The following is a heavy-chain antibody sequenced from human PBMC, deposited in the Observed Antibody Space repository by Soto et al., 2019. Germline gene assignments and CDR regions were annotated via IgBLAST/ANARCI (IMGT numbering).Heavy chain of an antibody. V-gene: IGHV5-51*01. CDR1: GYSFTSYW. CDR2: IYPGDSDT. D-gene: IGHD5-18*01. J-gene: IGHJ4*02. Sequence: GESLKISCKGSGYSFTSYWIGWVRQMPGKGLEWMGIIYPGDSDTRYSPSFQGQVTISADKSISTAYLQWSSLKASDTAMYYCARERARGYSHYYFDYWGQGTLVTVSS. CDR3: ARERARGYSHYYFDY.